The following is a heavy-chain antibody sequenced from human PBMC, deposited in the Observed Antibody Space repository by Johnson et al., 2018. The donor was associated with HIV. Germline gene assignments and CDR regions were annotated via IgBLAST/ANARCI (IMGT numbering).Heavy chain of an antibody. D-gene: IGHD6-13*01. CDR1: GFTFDDYA. J-gene: IGHJ3*02. Sequence: QVQLVESGGGVVRPGGSLRLSCAASGFTFDDYAMHWVRQAPGKGLEWVAVISYDGTKKYYTDSVKGRFTMSRDNSKNSLYRQLNSLRAEDTAVYYCTTGAKLSSWYGGNAFDIWGQGTKVTVSS. CDR3: TTGAKLSSWYGGNAFDI. V-gene: IGHV3-30-3*01. CDR2: ISYDGTKK.